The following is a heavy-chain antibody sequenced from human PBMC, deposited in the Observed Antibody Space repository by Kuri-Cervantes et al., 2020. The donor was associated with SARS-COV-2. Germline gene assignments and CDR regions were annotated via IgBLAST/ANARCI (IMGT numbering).Heavy chain of an antibody. J-gene: IGHJ4*02. CDR3: ARTEGYCSSTSCYTPHYYSDY. Sequence: GGPLRLSCAASGFTFSSYSMNWVRQAPGKGLEWVSSISSSSSYIYYADSVKGRFTISRDNSKNTLYLQMNSLRAEDTAVYYCARTEGYCSSTSCYTPHYYSDYWGQGTLVTVSS. D-gene: IGHD2-2*01. CDR2: ISSSSSYI. V-gene: IGHV3-21*04. CDR1: GFTFSSYS.